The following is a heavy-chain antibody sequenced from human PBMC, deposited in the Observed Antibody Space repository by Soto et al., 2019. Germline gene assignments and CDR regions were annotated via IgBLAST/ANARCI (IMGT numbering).Heavy chain of an antibody. CDR2: ISAYNGNT. V-gene: IGHV1-18*04. CDR1: GYTFTSYG. D-gene: IGHD3-10*01. CDR3: ARDAPMVRGALPTDY. J-gene: IGHJ4*02. Sequence: ASVKVSCKASGYTFTSYGISWVRQAPGQGLEWMGWISAYNGNTNYAQKLQGRVTMTTDTSTSTAYMELRSLRSDDTAVYYCARDAPMVRGALPTDYWGQGTLVTVSS.